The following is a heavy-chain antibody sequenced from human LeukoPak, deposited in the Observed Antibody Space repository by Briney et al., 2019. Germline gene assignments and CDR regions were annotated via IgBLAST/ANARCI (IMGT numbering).Heavy chain of an antibody. Sequence: PKGSLRLSCAASGFTFSSYAMHWVRQAPGKGLEWVAVISYDGSNKYYADSVKGRFTISRDNSKNTPYLQMNSLRAEDTAVYYCARDVLARDAYYFDYWGQGTLVTVSS. CDR3: ARDVLARDAYYFDY. J-gene: IGHJ4*02. V-gene: IGHV3-30-3*01. CDR2: ISYDGSNK. D-gene: IGHD2-15*01. CDR1: GFTFSSYA.